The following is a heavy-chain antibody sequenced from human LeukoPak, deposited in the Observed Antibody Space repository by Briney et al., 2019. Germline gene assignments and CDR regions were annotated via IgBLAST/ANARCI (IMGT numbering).Heavy chain of an antibody. Sequence: GGSLRLSCAASGFTFSNAWMSWVRQAPGKGLEWVGRIKSKTDGGTTDYAAPVKGRFTISRDDSKNTLYLQMNSLKTEDTAVYYCTTGYSYGYMYYYYYMDVWGKGTTVTVSS. CDR3: TTGYSYGYMYYYYYMDV. CDR2: IKSKTDGGTT. CDR1: GFTFSNAW. J-gene: IGHJ6*03. D-gene: IGHD5-18*01. V-gene: IGHV3-15*01.